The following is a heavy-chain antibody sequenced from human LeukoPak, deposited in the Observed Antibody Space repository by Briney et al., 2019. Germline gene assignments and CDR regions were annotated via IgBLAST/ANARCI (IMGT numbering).Heavy chain of an antibody. V-gene: IGHV4-39*07. Sequence: NPSETLSLTCSVSGGSITSSSYYWGWIRQPPEKGLEWIGSIYYTGGTYYSPSLKSRVTMSVDTSKNQFSLKLRSVTASDTAVYYCARAHSSSWFFDYWGQGTLVTVSS. CDR3: ARAHSSSWFFDY. D-gene: IGHD6-13*01. CDR2: IYYTGGT. J-gene: IGHJ4*02. CDR1: GGSITSSSYY.